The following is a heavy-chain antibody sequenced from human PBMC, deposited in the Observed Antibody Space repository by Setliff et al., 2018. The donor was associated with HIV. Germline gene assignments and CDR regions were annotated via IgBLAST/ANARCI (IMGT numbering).Heavy chain of an antibody. J-gene: IGHJ3*02. D-gene: IGHD1-26*01. V-gene: IGHV4-59*11. Sequence: KTSETLSLTCTVSGGSISSHYWSWIRQPPGKGLEWIGYIYSTGSTNYNPSLKSRVTISVDTSKNQFSLQLSSVTAADTAVYYCARVQWDLLYVPDAFDIWGQGIMVTVSS. CDR3: ARVQWDLLYVPDAFDI. CDR1: GGSISSHY. CDR2: IYSTGST.